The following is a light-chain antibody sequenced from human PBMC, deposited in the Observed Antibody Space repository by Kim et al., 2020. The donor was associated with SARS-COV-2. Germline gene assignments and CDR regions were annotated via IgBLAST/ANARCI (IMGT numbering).Light chain of an antibody. V-gene: IGLV2-8*01. CDR2: EAS. J-gene: IGLJ2*01. CDR1: SSDIGTYNY. CDR3: SSYAGTNNLL. Sequence: GQSVAISCTGTSSDIGTYNYVSWYQQHPGKAPKLLIYEASKRPSGVPDRFSGSKSGNTASLTVSGLQADDEANYYCSSYAGTNNLLFGGGTQLTVL.